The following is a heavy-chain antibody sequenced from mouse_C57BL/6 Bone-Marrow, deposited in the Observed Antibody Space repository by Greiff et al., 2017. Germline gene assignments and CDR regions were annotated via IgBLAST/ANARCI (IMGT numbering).Heavy chain of an antibody. CDR1: GFSFNTYA. V-gene: IGHV10-1*01. Sequence: EVHLVESGGGLVQPKGSLKLSCAASGFSFNTYAMNWVRQAPGKGLEWVARIRSKSNNYAPYYADSVKDRFTISRDDSESMLYLQMNNLKTEDTAMYYCVRQRVGYWYFDVWGTGTTVTVSS. J-gene: IGHJ1*03. CDR2: IRSKSNNYAP. CDR3: VRQRVGYWYFDV.